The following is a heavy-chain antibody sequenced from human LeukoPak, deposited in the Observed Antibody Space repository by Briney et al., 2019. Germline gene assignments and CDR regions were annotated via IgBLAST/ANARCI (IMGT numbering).Heavy chain of an antibody. CDR2: ISISGGTT. J-gene: IGHJ4*02. D-gene: IGHD4-17*01. CDR3: ANEIRPNDY. CDR1: AFAFSNHA. Sequence: GGSLRLSCTASAFAFSNHAMSWVRQAPGKGLEWVSSISISGGTTYYADSVKGRFTISRENSKSTLYLQMNNLRADDTAVYYCANEIRPNDYWGQGTLVTVSS. V-gene: IGHV3-23*01.